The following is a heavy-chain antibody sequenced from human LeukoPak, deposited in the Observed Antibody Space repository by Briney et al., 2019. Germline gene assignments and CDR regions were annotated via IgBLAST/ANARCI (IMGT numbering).Heavy chain of an antibody. D-gene: IGHD2-2*01. Sequence: GASVKVSCRASGYTFSTYGISWLRQAPGQGLEWMGWINTYDGNTNYVQRFQGRVSMTTDTSTNTAYMELRSLTSDDTAVYYCARDSHCSGTSCYGGYNWFDSWGQGTLVTVSS. V-gene: IGHV1-18*01. CDR3: ARDSHCSGTSCYGGYNWFDS. CDR1: GYTFSTYG. J-gene: IGHJ5*01. CDR2: INTYDGNT.